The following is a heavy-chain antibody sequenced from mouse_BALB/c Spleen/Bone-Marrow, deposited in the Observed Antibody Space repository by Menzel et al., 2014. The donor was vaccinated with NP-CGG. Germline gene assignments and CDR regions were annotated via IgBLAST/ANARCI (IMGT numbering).Heavy chain of an antibody. V-gene: IGHV1-69*01. Sequence: VQLQQSGAELVMPGASVKMSCKASGHTFTDYWMHWVKRRPGQGLEWIGAIDTSGSYTSYNQKFKGKATLTVDESSSTAYMQLSSLTSEDSAVYYCARSDYRFDPLPYWGQGTLVTVSA. CDR3: ARSDYRFDPLPY. CDR1: GHTFTDYW. CDR2: IDTSGSYT. J-gene: IGHJ3*01. D-gene: IGHD2-14*01.